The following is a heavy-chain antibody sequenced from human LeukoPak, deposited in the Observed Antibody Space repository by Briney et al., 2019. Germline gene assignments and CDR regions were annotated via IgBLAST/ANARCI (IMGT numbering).Heavy chain of an antibody. D-gene: IGHD5-12*01. Sequence: GWSLRLSCAASGFRFSNYAMNWVRQAPGKGLQWVSLIIGSSGDTFYADSVKGRFTISGDNSKNTLFLQMNSLRAEDTALYYCAKGAYDYIEMGYIDYWGQGAQVTVSS. J-gene: IGHJ4*02. CDR2: IIGSSGDT. V-gene: IGHV3-23*01. CDR3: AKGAYDYIEMGYIDY. CDR1: GFRFSNYA.